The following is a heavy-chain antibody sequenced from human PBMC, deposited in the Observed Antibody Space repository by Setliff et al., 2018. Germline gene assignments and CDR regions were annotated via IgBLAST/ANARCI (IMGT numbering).Heavy chain of an antibody. CDR1: GDSFSDYY. Sequence: LSLTCAVYGDSFSDYYWSWIRQPPGKGLEWISKISGNGITIYYADSVRGRFTISRDTSKNTLFLQMNSLRPDDTAVYYCTRGAISGHDLGSPYWGQGTLVTVSS. V-gene: IGHV3-11*04. CDR3: TRGAISGHDLGSPY. D-gene: IGHD5-12*01. CDR2: ISGNGITI. J-gene: IGHJ4*02.